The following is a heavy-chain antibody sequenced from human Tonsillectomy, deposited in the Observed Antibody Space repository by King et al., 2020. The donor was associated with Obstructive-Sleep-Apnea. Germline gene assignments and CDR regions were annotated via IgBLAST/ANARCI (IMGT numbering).Heavy chain of an antibody. V-gene: IGHV3-30*04. CDR1: GFTFSSYA. Sequence: VQLVESGGGVVQPGRSLRLSCAASGFTFSSYAMHWVRQAPGKGLEWVAVISYDGSNKYYADSVKGRFTISRDNSKNTLYLQMNSLRAEETAVYYCARDRTRYNWNWRFDYWGQGTLVTVSS. CDR2: ISYDGSNK. J-gene: IGHJ4*02. CDR3: ARDRTRYNWNWRFDY. D-gene: IGHD1-7*01.